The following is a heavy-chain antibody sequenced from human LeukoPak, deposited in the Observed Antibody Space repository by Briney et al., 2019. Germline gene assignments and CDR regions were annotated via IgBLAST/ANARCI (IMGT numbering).Heavy chain of an antibody. V-gene: IGHV3-64*01. D-gene: IGHD6-13*01. CDR2: ISSNGGST. Sequence: GGSLRLSCAASGFTFSSYAMHWVRQAPGKGLEYVSAISSNGGSTYYANSVKGRFTISRDNSKNTLYLQMGSLRAEDMAVYYCARPYSSSLDYWGQGTLVTVSS. J-gene: IGHJ4*02. CDR3: ARPYSSSLDY. CDR1: GFTFSSYA.